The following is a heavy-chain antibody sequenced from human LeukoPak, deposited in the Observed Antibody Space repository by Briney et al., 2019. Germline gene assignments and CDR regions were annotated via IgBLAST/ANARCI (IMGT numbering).Heavy chain of an antibody. CDR1: GYTFTRYG. V-gene: IGHV1-18*01. CDR2: ISAYNGNT. Sequence: GASVKVSCKASGYTFTRYGITWVRQAPGQGLEWMGWISAYNGNTNYAHKVQGSVTMTTDTSTSTAYMELRSLSSDDTAVYYCARDNSAISDCSSASCFHFNYWGQGTLVTVSS. J-gene: IGHJ4*02. D-gene: IGHD2-2*01. CDR3: ARDNSAISDCSSASCFHFNY.